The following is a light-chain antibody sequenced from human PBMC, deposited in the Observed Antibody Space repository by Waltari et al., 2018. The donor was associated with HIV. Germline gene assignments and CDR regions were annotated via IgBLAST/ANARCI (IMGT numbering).Light chain of an antibody. CDR3: QQYGSSPYT. Sequence: EIVLTQSPATLSLSAGERATLSCRATQAVNNNYLAWYQQKPGQAPRLLIYGASSRATGIPDRFRGGGSGTDFTLTISRLEPEDFAVYFCQQYGSSPYTFGQGTKLEIK. V-gene: IGKV3-20*01. CDR1: QAVNNNY. J-gene: IGKJ2*01. CDR2: GAS.